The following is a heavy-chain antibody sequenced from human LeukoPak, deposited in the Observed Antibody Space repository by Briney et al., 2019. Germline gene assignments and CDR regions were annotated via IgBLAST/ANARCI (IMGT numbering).Heavy chain of an antibody. CDR1: GRTFSTYA. CDR3: ARAPPYDFWSSYPDAFDI. D-gene: IGHD3-3*01. Sequence: GGSLRLSCALSGRTFSTYAMSWVRQAPGKGLEWVSYISSSGTTIYYADSVKGRFTISRDNAKNSLYLQMNSLRAEDTAVYYCARAPPYDFWSSYPDAFDIWGQGTMVTVSS. V-gene: IGHV3-11*01. CDR2: ISSSGTTI. J-gene: IGHJ3*02.